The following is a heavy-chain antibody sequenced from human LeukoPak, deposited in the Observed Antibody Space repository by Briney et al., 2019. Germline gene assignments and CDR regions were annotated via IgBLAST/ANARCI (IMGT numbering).Heavy chain of an antibody. CDR3: AGSTSWWYLDY. Sequence: PGGSLRLSCAASGFTFSSYAMSWVRQAPGKGLEWVSAISGSGGSTYYGDSVKGRLTISRDNSKNTLYLQMNSLRAEDTAVYYCAGSTSWWYLDYWGQGTLVTVSS. D-gene: IGHD6-13*01. CDR1: GFTFSSYA. J-gene: IGHJ4*02. V-gene: IGHV3-23*01. CDR2: ISGSGGST.